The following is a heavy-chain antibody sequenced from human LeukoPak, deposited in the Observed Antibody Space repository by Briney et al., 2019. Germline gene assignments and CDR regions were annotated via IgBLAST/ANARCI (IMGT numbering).Heavy chain of an antibody. CDR2: ISSSSRDI. CDR3: ARDEAVGKANDY. CDR1: GFTFTSYA. D-gene: IGHD7-27*01. Sequence: GGSLRLSCAASGFTFTSYAMNWVRQAPGKGLEWVSSISSSSRDINYADSVKGRFTISRDNAKNSLYLQMNNLRAEDTAVYYCARDEAVGKANDYWGQGTLVTVSS. V-gene: IGHV3-21*01. J-gene: IGHJ4*02.